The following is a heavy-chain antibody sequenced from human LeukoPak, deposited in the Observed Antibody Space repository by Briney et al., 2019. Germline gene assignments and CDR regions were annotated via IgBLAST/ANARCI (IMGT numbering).Heavy chain of an antibody. CDR2: IYYSGST. Sequence: PSETLSLTCTVSGGSITSSSYYWGWTRQPPGKGLEWIGSIYYSGSTYYNPSLKSRVTTSVDTSKNHFSLRLSSVTAADTAVYYSAREYYYDSSGYYYAPYYFDYWGQGTLVTVSS. J-gene: IGHJ4*02. D-gene: IGHD3-22*01. CDR3: AREYYYDSSGYYYAPYYFDY. CDR1: GGSITSSSYY. V-gene: IGHV4-39*07.